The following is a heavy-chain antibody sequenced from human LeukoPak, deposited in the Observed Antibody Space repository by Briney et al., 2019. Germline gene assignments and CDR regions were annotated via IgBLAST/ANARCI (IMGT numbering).Heavy chain of an antibody. CDR2: ISAYNGNR. CDR1: GYTFTSYG. D-gene: IGHD1-26*01. J-gene: IGHJ5*02. V-gene: IGHV1-18*03. CDR3: ARVVRATARGGEFDP. Sequence: ASVKVSCKASGYTFTSYGISWVRQAPGQGLEWMGWISAYNGNRNYAQKLQGRVTMSTDTCTSTGYMGLGRLRCDEMGVYYSARVVRATARGGEFDPWGQGTLVTVSS.